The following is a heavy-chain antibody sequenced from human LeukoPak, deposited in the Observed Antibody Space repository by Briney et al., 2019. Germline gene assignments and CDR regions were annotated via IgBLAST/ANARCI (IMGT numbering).Heavy chain of an antibody. J-gene: IGHJ4*02. CDR3: ARAGGTVVTPGYY. Sequence: SVKVSCKASGGTFSSYAISWVRQAPGQGLEWMGGIIPIFGTANCAQKFQGRVTITTDESTSTACMELRSLRSDDTAVYYCARAGGTVVTPGYYWGQGTQVTVSS. CDR1: GGTFSSYA. V-gene: IGHV1-69*05. CDR2: IIPIFGTA. D-gene: IGHD4-23*01.